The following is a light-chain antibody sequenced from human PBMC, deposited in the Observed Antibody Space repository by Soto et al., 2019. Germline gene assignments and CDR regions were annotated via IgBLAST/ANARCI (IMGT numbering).Light chain of an antibody. CDR2: DAS. CDR3: QQYNILPLT. CDR1: QDISNY. V-gene: IGKV1-33*01. J-gene: IGKJ4*01. Sequence: DIQMTQSPSSLSASVGDRVTITCQASQDISNYLNWFQQTPGKAPKLLIYDASNLETGVPSRFSGSGSETDFTFTISSLQPEDTATYYCQQYNILPLTFGGGTKVEIK.